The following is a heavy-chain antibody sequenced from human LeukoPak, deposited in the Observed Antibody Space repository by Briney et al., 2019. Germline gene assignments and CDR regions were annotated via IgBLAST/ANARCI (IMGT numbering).Heavy chain of an antibody. D-gene: IGHD3-22*01. V-gene: IGHV1-69*13. CDR2: IIPIFGSA. Sequence: SVKVSCKASGGTFSSYGINWVRQAPGQGLEWMGGIIPIFGSANYAQKFQGRVTITADESTSTAYMELSSLRSEDTAVYYCARTYYYDSSGYYFDYWGQGTLVTVSS. J-gene: IGHJ4*02. CDR1: GGTFSSYG. CDR3: ARTYYYDSSGYYFDY.